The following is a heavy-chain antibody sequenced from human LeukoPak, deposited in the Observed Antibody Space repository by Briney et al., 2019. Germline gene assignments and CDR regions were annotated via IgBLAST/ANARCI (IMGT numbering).Heavy chain of an antibody. CDR2: INHSGST. CDR3: ARGLRFAAADKYNRFHP. V-gene: IGHV4-34*01. D-gene: IGHD6-13*01. J-gene: IGHJ5*02. Sequence: SETLSLTCTISGGSISGYYWSWIRQPPGKGLEWIGEINHSGSTNYNPSLKSRVTISVDTSKNQFSLKLSSVTAADTAVYYCARGLRFAAADKYNRFHPWAQETLVRVSS. CDR1: GGSISGYY.